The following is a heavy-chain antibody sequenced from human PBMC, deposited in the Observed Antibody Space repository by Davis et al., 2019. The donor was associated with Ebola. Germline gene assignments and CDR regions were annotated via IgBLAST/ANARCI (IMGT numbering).Heavy chain of an antibody. CDR2: IYYSGST. D-gene: IGHD6-13*01. CDR3: ARRIPAAGYFDN. CDR1: GDSISSGTFY. Sequence: MPSETLSLTCTVSGDSISSGTFYWSWIRQHPEKGLEWIGNIYYSGSTNYNPSLRGRLSMSVDTSKNQFSLKFTSVTAADTAVYYCARRIPAAGYFDNWGQGTLVTVSS. V-gene: IGHV4-31*03. J-gene: IGHJ4*02.